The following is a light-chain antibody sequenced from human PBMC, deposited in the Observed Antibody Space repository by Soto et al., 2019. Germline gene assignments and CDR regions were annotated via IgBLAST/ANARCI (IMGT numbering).Light chain of an antibody. J-gene: IGLJ2*01. CDR1: SSDVGGYNY. Sequence: QSALTQPASVSGSPGQSITISCTGTSSDVGGYNYVSWYQQHPGKAPQLRIYEVSNRPSGVSNRSSGSKSGNTASLTISGLQAEDAADYCCSSYTSSSFVVFGGGTKVTVL. CDR3: SSYTSSSFVV. V-gene: IGLV2-14*01. CDR2: EVS.